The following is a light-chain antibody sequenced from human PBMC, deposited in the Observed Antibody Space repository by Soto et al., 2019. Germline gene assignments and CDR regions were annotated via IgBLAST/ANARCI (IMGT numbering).Light chain of an antibody. V-gene: IGKV4-1*01. CDR3: LQHYSTPFT. Sequence: DIVMTQSPDSLAVSLGERATINCKSSQSVLYTSNNKDQIAWYQQKPGQSPKLLIYWASTRESGVPDRFSGSGSGTDFTHTCSSLQADDVALYYSLQHYSTPFTFGPGTKVDIK. J-gene: IGKJ3*01. CDR1: QSVLYTSNNKDQ. CDR2: WAS.